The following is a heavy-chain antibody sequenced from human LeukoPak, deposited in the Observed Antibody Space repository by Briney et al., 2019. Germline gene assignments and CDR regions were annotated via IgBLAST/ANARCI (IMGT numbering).Heavy chain of an antibody. Sequence: ASVKVSCKASGYTFTSYGISWVRQAPGQGLEWMGWISAYNGNTNYAQKLQGRVTMTTDTSTSTAYMELRSLRSDDTAVYYCARDRGVYYYDSSGSLPRFNWGQGTLVTVSS. CDR2: ISAYNGNT. CDR1: GYTFTSYG. J-gene: IGHJ4*02. CDR3: ARDRGVYYYDSSGSLPRFN. D-gene: IGHD3-22*01. V-gene: IGHV1-18*01.